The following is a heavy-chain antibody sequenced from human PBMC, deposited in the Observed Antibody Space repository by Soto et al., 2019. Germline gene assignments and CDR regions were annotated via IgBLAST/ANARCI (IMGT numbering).Heavy chain of an antibody. D-gene: IGHD6-19*01. J-gene: IGHJ5*02. Sequence: ASVKVSCKASGYTFTSYAMHWVRQAPGQRLEWMGWINAGNGNTKYSQKFQGRVTITRDTSASTAYMELSSLRSEDTAVYYCARDGSSGWYRDFDPWGQGTLVTVSS. CDR3: ARDGSSGWYRDFDP. V-gene: IGHV1-3*01. CDR1: GYTFTSYA. CDR2: INAGNGNT.